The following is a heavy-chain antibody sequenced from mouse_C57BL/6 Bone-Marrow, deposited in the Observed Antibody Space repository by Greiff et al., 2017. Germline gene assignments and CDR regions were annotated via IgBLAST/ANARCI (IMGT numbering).Heavy chain of an antibody. CDR2: IYPGSGNT. J-gene: IGHJ2*01. D-gene: IGHD4-1*01. Sequence: QVHVKQSGAELVRPGASVKLSCKASGYTFTDYYINWVKQRPGQGLEWIARIYPGSGNTYYNEKFKGKATLTAEKSSSTAYMQLSSLTSEDSAVYGGARWVGLNYWDYWGQGTTL. CDR1: GYTFTDYY. V-gene: IGHV1-76*01. CDR3: ARWVGLNYWDY.